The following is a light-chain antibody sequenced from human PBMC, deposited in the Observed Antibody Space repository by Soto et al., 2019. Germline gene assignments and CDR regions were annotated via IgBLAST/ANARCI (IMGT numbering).Light chain of an antibody. CDR3: SSYAGSNNSV. CDR2: EVS. J-gene: IGLJ2*01. Sequence: QSVLTQPPSASGSPGQSVTISCTGTSSDVGDYNYVSWYQQHPGKAPKLMIYEVSKRPSGVPDRFSGSKSGNTASLTVSGLHAEDEADYYCSSYAGSNNSVFGGRTKLTVL. V-gene: IGLV2-8*01. CDR1: SSDVGDYNY.